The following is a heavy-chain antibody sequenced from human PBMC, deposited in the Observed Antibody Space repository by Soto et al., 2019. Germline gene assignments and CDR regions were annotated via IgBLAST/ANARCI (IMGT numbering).Heavy chain of an antibody. V-gene: IGHV3-23*01. D-gene: IGHD1-26*01. CDR2: SSGSGGTT. Sequence: RGLSCAASGYTFSSYAMSWVRQAPGKGLEWVSGSSGSGGTTYYADSVKGRLTISRDNSKNMLFLLLDSLRADDRAVYYCAQDLPRGTVDYLYYHGLDVWGEGTTVTASS. J-gene: IGHJ6*04. CDR1: GYTFSSYA. CDR3: AQDLPRGTVDYLYYHGLDV.